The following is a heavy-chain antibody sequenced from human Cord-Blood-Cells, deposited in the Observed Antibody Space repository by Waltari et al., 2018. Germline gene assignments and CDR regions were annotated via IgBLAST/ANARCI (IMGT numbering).Heavy chain of an antibody. V-gene: IGHV6-1*01. J-gene: IGHJ6*02. CDR3: ARESPNYYYGMDV. Sequence: QVQLQQSGPGLVKPSQTLSPPCAISGDSVPSNCVAWNWIRQSPSRGLEWLGRTYYRSKWYNDYAVSVKSRITINPDTSKNQFSLQLNSVTPEDTAVYYCARESPNYYYGMDVWGQGTTVTVSS. CDR2: TYYRSKWYN. CDR1: GDSVPSNCVA.